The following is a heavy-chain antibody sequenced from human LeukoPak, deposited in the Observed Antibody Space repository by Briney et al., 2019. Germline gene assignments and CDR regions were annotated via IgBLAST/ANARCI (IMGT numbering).Heavy chain of an antibody. Sequence: GGSLRLSCAASGFTFSSYAMHWVRQAPGKGLEWVAVISYDGSNKYYADSVKGRFTISRDNSKNTLYLQMNSLRAEDTAVYYCARTSSGWPLDYWGQGTLVTVSS. J-gene: IGHJ4*02. V-gene: IGHV3-30-3*01. CDR1: GFTFSSYA. CDR2: ISYDGSNK. CDR3: ARTSSGWPLDY. D-gene: IGHD6-19*01.